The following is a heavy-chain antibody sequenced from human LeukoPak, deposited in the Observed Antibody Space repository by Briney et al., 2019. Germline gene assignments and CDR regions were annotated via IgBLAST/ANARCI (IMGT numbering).Heavy chain of an antibody. D-gene: IGHD7-27*01. V-gene: IGHV1-69*01. J-gene: IGHJ4*02. CDR3: ARGLGIPYYFDY. CDR2: IIPIFGTA. CDR1: GGTFSSYA. Sequence: ASVKVSCKASGGTFSSYAISWVRQAPGQGLERMGGIIPIFGTANYAQKFQGRVTITADESTSTAYMELSSLRSEDTAVYYCARGLGIPYYFDYWGQGTLVTVYS.